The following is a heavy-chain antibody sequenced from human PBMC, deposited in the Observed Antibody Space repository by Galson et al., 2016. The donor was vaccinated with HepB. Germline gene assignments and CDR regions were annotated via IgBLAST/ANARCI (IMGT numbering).Heavy chain of an antibody. CDR1: GFTFGDYA. D-gene: IGHD3-10*01. Sequence: SLRLSCAASGFTFGDYAMNWVRQAPGKGLEWVSSISSSSSYIYYADSVKGRFTVSRDDAKNSLYLQMNSLRVEDTAVYYCSRGSGGYWGQGTLVTVSS. J-gene: IGHJ4*02. V-gene: IGHV3-21*01. CDR3: SRGSGGY. CDR2: ISSSSSYI.